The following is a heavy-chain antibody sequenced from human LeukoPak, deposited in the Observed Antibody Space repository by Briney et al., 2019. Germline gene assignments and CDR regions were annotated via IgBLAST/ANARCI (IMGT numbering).Heavy chain of an antibody. CDR2: ISYDGSKR. Sequence: PGRSLRLSCAASGFTFSTYAVHWVRQAPGKGLEWVAVISYDGSKRYYADSVKGRFTISRDNSKNAFLQMNSLRAEDTAAYYCARDYDTSGSYFDFFDYWGQGTLVTVSS. V-gene: IGHV3-30-3*01. CDR3: ARDYDTSGSYFDFFDY. J-gene: IGHJ4*02. CDR1: GFTFSTYA. D-gene: IGHD3-22*01.